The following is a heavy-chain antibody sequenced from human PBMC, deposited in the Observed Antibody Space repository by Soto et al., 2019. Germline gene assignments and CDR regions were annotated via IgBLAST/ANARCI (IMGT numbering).Heavy chain of an antibody. CDR2: IMPVFPTP. CDR1: GGTFSTSA. Sequence: QVQLVQSGAEVKKPGSSVKVSCKASGGTFSTSAVRWVRQAPGQGLEWVGGIMPVFPTPDYAQNFQGRVTITADDSTTTAYLELTSLRADDTPSYYCARDKGRIQLGGNYYYILDVWGQGTAITVSS. V-gene: IGHV1-69*12. J-gene: IGHJ6*02. CDR3: ARDKGRIQLGGNYYYILDV. D-gene: IGHD1-1*01.